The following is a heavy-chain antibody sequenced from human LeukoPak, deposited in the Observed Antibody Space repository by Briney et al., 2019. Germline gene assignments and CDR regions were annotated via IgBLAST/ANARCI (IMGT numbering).Heavy chain of an antibody. CDR3: ARRRDYGSGSYYISWFDP. J-gene: IGHJ5*02. V-gene: IGHV4-39*01. D-gene: IGHD3-10*01. CDR1: GGSISSSSYY. CDR2: IYYSGST. Sequence: SETLSLTCTVSGGSISSSSYYWGWIRQPPGKGLEWIGSIYYSGSTYYNPSLKSRVTISVDTSKNQFSLKLSSVTAADTAVYYCARRRDYGSGSYYISWFDPWGQGTLVTVSS.